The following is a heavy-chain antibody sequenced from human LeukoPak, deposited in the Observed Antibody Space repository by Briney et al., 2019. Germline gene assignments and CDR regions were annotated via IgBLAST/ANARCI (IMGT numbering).Heavy chain of an antibody. D-gene: IGHD3-22*01. Sequence: GSGPTLVKPTQTLTLTCTFSGFSLTTSGVGVGWIRQPPGKALEWLALIYWNDHKPYSPALRSRLTVTKDTSKNQVVLTVTNMDPVDAATYYCAHSYDTGGNYYSRFDYWGQGTLVTVSS. CDR3: AHSYDTGGNYYSRFDY. CDR2: IYWNDHK. J-gene: IGHJ4*02. V-gene: IGHV2-5*01. CDR1: GFSLTTSGVG.